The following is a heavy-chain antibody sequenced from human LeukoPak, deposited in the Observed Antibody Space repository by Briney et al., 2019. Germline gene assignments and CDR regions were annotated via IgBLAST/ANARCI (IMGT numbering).Heavy chain of an antibody. J-gene: IGHJ3*02. CDR1: GFTFSSYA. Sequence: GGSLRLSCAASGFTFSSYAMSWVRQAPGKGLEWVAVIWYDGSNKYYADSVKGRFTISRDNSKNTLYLQMNSLRAEDTAVYYCARDYSGSWYSSSWEAFDIWGQGTMVTVSS. CDR3: ARDYSGSWYSSSWEAFDI. D-gene: IGHD6-13*01. V-gene: IGHV3-33*08. CDR2: IWYDGSNK.